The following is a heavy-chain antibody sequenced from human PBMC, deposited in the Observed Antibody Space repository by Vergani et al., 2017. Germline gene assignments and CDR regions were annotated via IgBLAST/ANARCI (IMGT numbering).Heavy chain of an antibody. CDR3: ARHSTVEWLVKLGWIDP. CDR1: GVPMQSGSFY. Sequence: QVQLHESGPGLVKPSETLSLICSVSGVPMQSGSFYWTWIRQTAARRLEWMGRVYPSGTTNHNPSLNGRVTIFVDKSKNLLSLRLNSVTAADTAVYFCARHSTVEWLVKLGWIDPWGQGILVTVSS. CDR2: VYPSGTT. J-gene: IGHJ5*02. D-gene: IGHD6-19*01. V-gene: IGHV4-61*02.